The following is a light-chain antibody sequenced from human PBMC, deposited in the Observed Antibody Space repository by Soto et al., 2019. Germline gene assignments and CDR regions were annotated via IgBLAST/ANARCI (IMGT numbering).Light chain of an antibody. Sequence: DIQMTQSPSSLSASVGDRVTITCRASQGIRNDLGWYQQKPGEPPKRLIYGASRLQSGVPSRFSGSGSETEVTLTFSSLQPGDSATDYCLQHKRYPLIFGGWTKVAIK. V-gene: IGKV1-17*01. CDR2: GAS. CDR1: QGIRND. J-gene: IGKJ4*01. CDR3: LQHKRYPLI.